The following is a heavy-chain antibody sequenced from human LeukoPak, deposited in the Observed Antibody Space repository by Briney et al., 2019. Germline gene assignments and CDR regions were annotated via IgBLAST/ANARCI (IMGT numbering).Heavy chain of an antibody. D-gene: IGHD6-6*01. J-gene: IGHJ5*02. CDR3: ATLTTGGSSVSWFDP. CDR2: ISYDGSNK. Sequence: GRSLRLSCAASGFTFSSYATHWVRQAPGKGLEWVAVISYDGSNKYYADSVKGRFTISRDNSKNTLYLQMNSLRAEDTAVYYCATLTTGGSSVSWFDPWGQGTLVTVSS. V-gene: IGHV3-30*01. CDR1: GFTFSSYA.